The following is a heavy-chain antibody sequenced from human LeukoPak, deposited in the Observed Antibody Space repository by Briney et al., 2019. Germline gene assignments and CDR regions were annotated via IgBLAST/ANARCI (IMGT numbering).Heavy chain of an antibody. J-gene: IGHJ5*02. CDR2: ISAGGGST. V-gene: IGHV3-23*01. CDR3: AKGSSPFDP. CDR1: GFTFSGYA. D-gene: IGHD2-15*01. Sequence: GGSLRLSCAASGFTFSGYAMSWVRQAPGKGLEWVSTISAGGGSTYSANSMKGRFTISRDNSKNTQYLQMNSLRAEDTAVYYCAKGSSPFDPWGRGTLVTVSS.